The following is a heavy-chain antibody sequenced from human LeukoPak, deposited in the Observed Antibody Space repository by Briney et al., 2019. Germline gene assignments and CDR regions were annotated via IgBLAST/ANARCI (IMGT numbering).Heavy chain of an antibody. J-gene: IGHJ4*02. V-gene: IGHV4-59*01. CDR1: GGSISSYY. CDR2: IYYSGST. Sequence: PSETLSLTCTVSGGSISSYYWSWIQQPPGRGLEWIGYIYYSGSTNYNPSLKSRVTISVDTSKNQFSLKLSSVTAADTAVYYCATGSGYYMTEYYFDYWGQGALVTVSS. D-gene: IGHD3-3*01. CDR3: ATGSGYYMTEYYFDY.